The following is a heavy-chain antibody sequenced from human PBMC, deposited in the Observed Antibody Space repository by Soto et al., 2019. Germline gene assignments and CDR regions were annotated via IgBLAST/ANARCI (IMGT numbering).Heavy chain of an antibody. CDR2: FNPNSGGT. Sequence: QVQLVQSGAEVKKPGASVKVSCKASGYIFTGYYMHWLRQAPGQGLEWMGWFNPNSGGTKYAQKFQGRATMTNDTSINPAYMELSGLISADTAVYYCGRGDFASIANYYAGCFDPWGTGTLV. CDR1: GYIFTGYY. V-gene: IGHV1-2*02. CDR3: GRGDFASIANYYAGCFDP. D-gene: IGHD3-22*01. J-gene: IGHJ5*02.